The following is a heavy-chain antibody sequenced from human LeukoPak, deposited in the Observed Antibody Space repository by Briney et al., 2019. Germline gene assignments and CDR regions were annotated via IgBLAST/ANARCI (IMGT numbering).Heavy chain of an antibody. D-gene: IGHD1-26*01. CDR2: ISSSGSTI. J-gene: IGHJ4*02. CDR3: AKGGSHLTYFDY. CDR1: GFTFSSYE. V-gene: IGHV3-48*03. Sequence: PGGSLRLSCAASGFTFSSYEMNWVRQAPGKGLEWVSYISSSGSTIYYADSVKGRFTISRDNSKNTLYLQMNSLRAEDTAVYYCAKGGSHLTYFDYWGQGTLVTVSS.